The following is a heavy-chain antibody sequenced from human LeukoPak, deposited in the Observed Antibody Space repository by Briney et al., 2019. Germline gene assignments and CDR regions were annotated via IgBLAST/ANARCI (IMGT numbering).Heavy chain of an antibody. J-gene: IGHJ4*02. CDR2: INPNSGSR. Sequence: GASVKVSCKAFGYTFTDYYMDWVRQTPGHGLEWMGWINPNSGSRSYAQKFQGRVTMTRDTSISTAYMELSRLKSDDTAVYYCARGDGSSYGYLGYWGQGTLVTVSS. CDR3: ARGDGSSYGYLGY. D-gene: IGHD5-18*01. CDR1: GYTFTDYY. V-gene: IGHV1-2*02.